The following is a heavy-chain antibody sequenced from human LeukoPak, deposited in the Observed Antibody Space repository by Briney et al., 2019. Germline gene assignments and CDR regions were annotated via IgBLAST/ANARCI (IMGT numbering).Heavy chain of an antibody. Sequence: PSQTLSLTCTVSGGSISSGSYYWSWIRQPAGKGLEWIGRIYTSGSTNYNPSLKSRFTISVDTSKNQFSLKLSSVTAADTAVYYCARELLWFGELRGYFDYWGQGTLVTVSS. CDR2: IYTSGST. CDR1: GGSISSGSYY. D-gene: IGHD3-10*01. CDR3: ARELLWFGELRGYFDY. V-gene: IGHV4-61*02. J-gene: IGHJ4*02.